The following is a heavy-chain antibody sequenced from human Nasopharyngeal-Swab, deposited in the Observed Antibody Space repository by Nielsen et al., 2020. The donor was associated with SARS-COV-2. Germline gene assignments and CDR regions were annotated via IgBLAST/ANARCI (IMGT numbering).Heavy chain of an antibody. CDR3: ARRPISAAVNWFDP. D-gene: IGHD6-13*01. Sequence: WIRQPPGKGLEWIGIIYYGGSTYYNPSLKSRVTISVDTSKNQLSLNLSSVTAADTAVYYCARRPISAAVNWFDPWGQGTLVTVSS. CDR2: IYYGGST. J-gene: IGHJ5*02. V-gene: IGHV4-39*01.